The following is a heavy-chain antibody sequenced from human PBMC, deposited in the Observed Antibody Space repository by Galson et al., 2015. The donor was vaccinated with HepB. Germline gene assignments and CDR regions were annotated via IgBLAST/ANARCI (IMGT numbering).Heavy chain of an antibody. CDR1: GGTFSSYA. V-gene: IGHV1-69*13. D-gene: IGHD2-2*02. CDR2: IIPIFGTA. CDR3: ARVDCSSTSCYNYYYYGMDV. J-gene: IGHJ6*02. Sequence: SVKVSCKASGGTFSSYAISWVRQAPGQGLEWMGGIIPIFGTANYAQKFQGRVTITADESPSTAYKELSSLRSEDTAVYYCARVDCSSTSCYNYYYYGMDVWGQGTTVTVSS.